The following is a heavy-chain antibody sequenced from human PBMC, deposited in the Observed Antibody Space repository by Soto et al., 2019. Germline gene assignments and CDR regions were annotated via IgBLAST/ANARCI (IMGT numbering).Heavy chain of an antibody. J-gene: IGHJ4*02. V-gene: IGHV4-39*01. Sequence: SETLSLTCTVSGGSISSSSYYWGWIRQPPGKGPEWIGNVFYSGSTYYKSSLKSRVTISVDTSKNQFSLKLSSVTAADTAVYYCARLTHRSGYSYGYDFWGQGTLVTVSS. D-gene: IGHD5-18*01. CDR1: GGSISSSSYY. CDR2: VFYSGST. CDR3: ARLTHRSGYSYGYDF.